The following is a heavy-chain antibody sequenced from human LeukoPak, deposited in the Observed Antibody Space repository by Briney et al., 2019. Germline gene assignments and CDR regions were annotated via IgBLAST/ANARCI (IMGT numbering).Heavy chain of an antibody. D-gene: IGHD6-6*01. CDR2: IYTSGST. J-gene: IGHJ6*03. CDR3: ARDWGVSARPGYMDV. CDR1: GGSISSYY. V-gene: IGHV4-4*07. Sequence: SETLSLTCTVSGGSISSYYWSWIRQPAGKGLEWIGRIYTSGSTNYNPSLKSRVTISVDTSKNQFSLRLSSVTAADTAVYYRARDWGVSARPGYMDVWGKGTTVTVSS.